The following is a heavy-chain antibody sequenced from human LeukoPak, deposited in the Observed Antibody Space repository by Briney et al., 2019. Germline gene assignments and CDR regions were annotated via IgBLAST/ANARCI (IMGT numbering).Heavy chain of an antibody. CDR1: GFTFSSYA. D-gene: IGHD2-2*01. Sequence: GGSLRLSCAASGFTFSSYAMSWVRQAPGKGLEWVSVTYSGAGAYYADSVKGRFTISSDNSKNTLYLQMNSLRAEDTAVHYCARDKGSSTRYYYYYYMDVWGKGTTVTVSS. CDR2: TYSGAGA. J-gene: IGHJ6*03. V-gene: IGHV3-23*03. CDR3: ARDKGSSTRYYYYYYMDV.